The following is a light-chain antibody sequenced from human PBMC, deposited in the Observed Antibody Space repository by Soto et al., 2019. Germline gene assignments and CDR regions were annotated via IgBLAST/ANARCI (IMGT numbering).Light chain of an antibody. Sequence: DIQMTQSPSTLSASVGDRVTITCRASQSITRWLAWYQQKPGRAPNLLIFDASTLESGVPSRFSGSGSGTEFTLTISSLQPDDFATYYCQQYSSYSRFTFGPGTKVDIK. CDR2: DAS. CDR3: QQYSSYSRFT. J-gene: IGKJ3*01. CDR1: QSITRW. V-gene: IGKV1-5*01.